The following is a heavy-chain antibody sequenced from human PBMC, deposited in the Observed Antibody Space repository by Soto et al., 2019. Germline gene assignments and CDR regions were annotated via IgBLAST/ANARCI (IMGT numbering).Heavy chain of an antibody. CDR3: ARVRNYYDSSGHWSFDY. CDR1: GGTFSSYA. D-gene: IGHD3-22*01. Sequence: SVKVSCKASGGTFSSYAISWVRQAPGQGLEWMGGIIPIFGTANYAQKFQGRVTITADESTSTAYMELSSLRSEDTAVYYCARVRNYYDSSGHWSFDYWGQGTLVTLSS. CDR2: IIPIFGTA. V-gene: IGHV1-69*13. J-gene: IGHJ4*02.